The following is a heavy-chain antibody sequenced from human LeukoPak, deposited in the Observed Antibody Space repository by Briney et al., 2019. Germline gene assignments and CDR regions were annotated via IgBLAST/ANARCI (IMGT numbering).Heavy chain of an antibody. V-gene: IGHV3-23*01. CDR1: GFTFSSYA. Sequence: LAGGSLRLSCAASGFTFSSYAVSWVRQAPGKGLEWVSAISGSGGSTYYADSVKGRFTISRDNSKNTLYLQMNSLRAEDTAVYYCAKDLGSRAPIDYWGQGTLVTVSS. J-gene: IGHJ4*02. CDR2: ISGSGGST. CDR3: AKDLGSRAPIDY.